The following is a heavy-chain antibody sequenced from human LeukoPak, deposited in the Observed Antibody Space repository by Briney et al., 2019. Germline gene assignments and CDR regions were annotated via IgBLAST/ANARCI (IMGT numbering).Heavy chain of an antibody. D-gene: IGHD4-17*01. J-gene: IGHJ2*01. CDR2: ILSDGSKE. V-gene: IGHV3-33*01. CDR3: ARGGNHGDYWYFDL. CDR1: GFTFSSYG. Sequence: GGSLRLSCAASGFTFSSYGMHWVRQAPGKGLEWVAVILSDGSKEFYTDSVKGRFTISRDNSKNTLYLQMNSLRAEDTAVYYCARGGNHGDYWYFDLWGRGTLVTVSS.